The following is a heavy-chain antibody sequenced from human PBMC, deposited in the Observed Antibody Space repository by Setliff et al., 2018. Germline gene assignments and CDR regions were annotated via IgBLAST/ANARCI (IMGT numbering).Heavy chain of an antibody. CDR2: ISAYNGNT. D-gene: IGHD3-3*01. Sequence: RASVKVSCKASGYTFTSYGISWVRQAAGQGLEWMGWISAYNGNTNYAQKLQGRVTMTTDTSTSTAYMELRTLRSDDTAVYYCASPFPHGWSGYYGVGWFDPWGQGTLVTVSS. CDR1: GYTFTSYG. V-gene: IGHV1-18*01. CDR3: ASPFPHGWSGYYGVGWFDP. J-gene: IGHJ5*02.